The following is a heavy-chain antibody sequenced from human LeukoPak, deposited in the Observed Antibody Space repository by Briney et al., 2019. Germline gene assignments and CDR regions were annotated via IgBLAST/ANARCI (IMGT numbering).Heavy chain of an antibody. CDR3: ARVCLDVTFGGVIVAQYFDY. Sequence: SETLSLTWTVSGXSISSYYWSWIRQPPGKGLEWIGYIYYSGSTNYNPSLKSRVTISVDTSKNQFSLKLSSVTAADTAVYYCARVCLDVTFGGVIVAQYFDYWGQGTLVTVSS. CDR1: GXSISSYY. D-gene: IGHD3-16*02. J-gene: IGHJ4*02. CDR2: IYYSGST. V-gene: IGHV4-59*01.